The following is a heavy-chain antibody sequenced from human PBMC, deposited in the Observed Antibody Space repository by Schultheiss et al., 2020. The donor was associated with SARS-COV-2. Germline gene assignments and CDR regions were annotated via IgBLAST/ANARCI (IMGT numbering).Heavy chain of an antibody. J-gene: IGHJ6*03. D-gene: IGHD5-12*01. CDR1: GGSISSYY. CDR3: ARNKGDTRYSGYDNYYYYMDV. CDR2: IYTSGST. V-gene: IGHV4-4*07. Sequence: SETLSLTCTVSGGSISSYYWSWIRQPPGKGLEWIGRIYTSGSTNYNPSLKSRVTMSVDTSKNQFSLKLSSVTAADTAVYYCARNKGDTRYSGYDNYYYYMDVWGKGTTVTVSS.